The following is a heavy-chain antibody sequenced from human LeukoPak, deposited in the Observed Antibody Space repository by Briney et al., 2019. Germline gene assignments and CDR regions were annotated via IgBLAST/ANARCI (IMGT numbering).Heavy chain of an antibody. D-gene: IGHD6-6*01. V-gene: IGHV3-48*03. Sequence: SGGSLRLSCAGTEVTFSTYEMNWVRQAPGKGLEWVSYISSRGGTIYYADSVKGRFTISRDNAKNSLYLQMNSLRAEDTAVYYCARESSSSEFDYWGQGTLVTVS. CDR3: ARESSSSEFDY. CDR1: EVTFSTYE. J-gene: IGHJ4*02. CDR2: ISSRGGTI.